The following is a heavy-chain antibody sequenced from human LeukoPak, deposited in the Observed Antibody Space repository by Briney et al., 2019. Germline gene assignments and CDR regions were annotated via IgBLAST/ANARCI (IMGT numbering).Heavy chain of an antibody. Sequence: GGSLRLSCAASGSTFSSDGMNWVRQAPGKGLEWLSYISSSSTIYYADSVKGRFTISRDNAKNSLDLQMNSLRAEDTAVYYCARDSPMTTVTTRPGAFDYWGQGTLVTVSS. J-gene: IGHJ4*02. CDR3: ARDSPMTTVTTRPGAFDY. V-gene: IGHV3-48*04. D-gene: IGHD4-11*01. CDR2: ISSSSTI. CDR1: GSTFSSDG.